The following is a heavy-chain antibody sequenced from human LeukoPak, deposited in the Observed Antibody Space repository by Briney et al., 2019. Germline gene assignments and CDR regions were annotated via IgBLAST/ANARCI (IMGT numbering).Heavy chain of an antibody. CDR2: IRYDGSNK. V-gene: IGHV3-30*02. Sequence: GGSLRLSCAASGFTFSSYGMHWVRQAPGKGLEWVAFIRYDGSNKCYADSVKGRFTISRDNSKNTLYLQIGSLRADDTAVYYCTRMSREAPGLPDLWGQGTLVTVS. J-gene: IGHJ5*02. CDR3: TRMSREAPGLPDL. CDR1: GFTFSSYG. D-gene: IGHD5-24*01.